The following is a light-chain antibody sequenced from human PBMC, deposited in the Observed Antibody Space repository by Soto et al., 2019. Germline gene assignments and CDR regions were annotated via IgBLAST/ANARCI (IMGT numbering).Light chain of an antibody. CDR3: QQYCSSLT. V-gene: IGKV3-20*01. CDR2: GAS. Sequence: DIVLTQSPGTLSLSPGERATLSCRASQSVSSSYLAWYQQKPRQAPRLLIYGASSRATGIPDRFSGSGSGTDFTITISSLEPEDFAVYYCQQYCSSLTFGGGTKVEIK. CDR1: QSVSSSY. J-gene: IGKJ4*01.